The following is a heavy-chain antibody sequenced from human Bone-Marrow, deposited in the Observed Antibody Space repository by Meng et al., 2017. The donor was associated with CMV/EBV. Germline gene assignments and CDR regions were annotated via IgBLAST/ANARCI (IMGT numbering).Heavy chain of an antibody. Sequence: VRLGQSGAEVKRPGASVKVSCKASGYTFTSYDINSVRQAAGQGLEWMGWMNPNSGNTDYAQKFQGRVTMTRNISKSTAYMDLSSLRSEDTAVYYCATGVADFEYWGQGTLVTVSS. D-gene: IGHD6-19*01. V-gene: IGHV1-8*01. CDR2: MNPNSGNT. J-gene: IGHJ4*02. CDR1: GYTFTSYD. CDR3: ATGVADFEY.